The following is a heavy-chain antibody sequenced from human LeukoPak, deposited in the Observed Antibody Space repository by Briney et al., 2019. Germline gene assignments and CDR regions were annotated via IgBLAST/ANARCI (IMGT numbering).Heavy chain of an antibody. CDR2: IYYSGST. Sequence: SETLSLTCTVSGGSISSGGYYWSWIRQHPGKGLEWIGYIYYSGSTYYNPSLKSRVTISVDTSKNQFSLKLSSVTAADTAVYYCARVPRYSSTFQRFDPWGQGTLVTVSS. J-gene: IGHJ5*02. V-gene: IGHV4-31*03. CDR1: GGSISSGGYY. CDR3: ARVPRYSSTFQRFDP. D-gene: IGHD6-13*01.